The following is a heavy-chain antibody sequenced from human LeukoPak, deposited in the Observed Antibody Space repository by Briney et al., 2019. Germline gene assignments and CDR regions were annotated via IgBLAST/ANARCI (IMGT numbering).Heavy chain of an antibody. CDR1: GFTFSSYS. V-gene: IGHV3-21*01. Sequence: GGSLRLSCAASGFTFSSYSMNWVRQAPGKGLEWVSSISSSSSYIYYTDSVKGRFTISRDNAKNSLYLQMNSLRAEDTAVYYCARAPPCDYGDYFFDYWGQGTLVTVSS. D-gene: IGHD4-17*01. J-gene: IGHJ4*02. CDR3: ARAPPCDYGDYFFDY. CDR2: ISSSSSYI.